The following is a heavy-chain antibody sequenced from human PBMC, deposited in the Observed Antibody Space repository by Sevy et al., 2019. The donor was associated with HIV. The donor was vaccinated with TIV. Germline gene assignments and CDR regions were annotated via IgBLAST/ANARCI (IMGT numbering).Heavy chain of an antibody. CDR1: GFTFSSHA. J-gene: IGHJ4*02. D-gene: IGHD6-19*01. V-gene: IGHV3-30*14. CDR2: ISYEGVIK. Sequence: GGSLRLSCAASGFTFSSHAMHWVRQAPGKGLEWVALISYEGVIKYYAESVKGRFTISRDNSKNTLYLQMNSLRADDTAVYYCAREAGYSTGWSPGNYWGQGTLVTVSS. CDR3: AREAGYSTGWSPGNY.